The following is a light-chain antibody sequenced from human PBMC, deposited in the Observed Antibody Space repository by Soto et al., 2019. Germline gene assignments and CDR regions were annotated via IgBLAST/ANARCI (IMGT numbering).Light chain of an antibody. CDR2: DDT. CDR3: SSYTSSSTLDV. J-gene: IGLJ1*01. V-gene: IGLV2-14*02. CDR1: SSDVGTYKP. Sequence: QSVLTQPASVSGSPGQSITISCTGTSSDVGTYKPVSWYQQYPGKAPKVIIYDDTKRPSGVSSRFSGSKSGNTASLTISGLQAEDEADYYCSSYTSSSTLDVFGTGTKGTVL.